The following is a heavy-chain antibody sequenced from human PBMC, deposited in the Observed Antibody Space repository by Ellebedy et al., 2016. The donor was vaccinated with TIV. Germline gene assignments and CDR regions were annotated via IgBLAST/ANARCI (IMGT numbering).Heavy chain of an antibody. Sequence: GESLKISCAASGFTFSSYAMSWVRQAPGKGLEWVSAISGSGGSTYNADSVKGRFTISRDNSKNTLYLQMYSRRAEDTAVYYCAKDRYYGSGSYSDYWGQGTLVTVSS. J-gene: IGHJ4*02. V-gene: IGHV3-23*01. D-gene: IGHD3-10*01. CDR2: ISGSGGST. CDR3: AKDRYYGSGSYSDY. CDR1: GFTFSSYA.